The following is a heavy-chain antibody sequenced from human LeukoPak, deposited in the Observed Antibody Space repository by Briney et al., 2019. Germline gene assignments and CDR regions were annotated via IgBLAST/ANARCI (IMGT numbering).Heavy chain of an antibody. CDR1: GGSISSYY. V-gene: IGHV4-59*01. CDR2: IYYSGST. Sequence: SETLSLTCTVSGGSISSYYWSWIRQPPGKGLEWIGYIYYSGSTNYNPSLKSRVTISVDTSKNQFSLKLSSVTAADTAVYYCARGRASIVVVITDWFDPWGQGTLVTVSS. D-gene: IGHD3-22*01. CDR3: ARGRASIVVVITDWFDP. J-gene: IGHJ5*02.